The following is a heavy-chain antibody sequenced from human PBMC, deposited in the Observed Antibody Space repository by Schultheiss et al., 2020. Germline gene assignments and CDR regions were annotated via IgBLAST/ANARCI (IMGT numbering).Heavy chain of an antibody. V-gene: IGHV4-61*02. CDR2: IYTSGST. J-gene: IGHJ5*02. Sequence: SETLSLTCTVSGGSISSSSYYWGWIRQPAGKGLEWIGRIYTSGSTYYNPSLKSRVTISVDTSKNQFSLKLSSVTAADTAVYYCARGRPQFCSTSCRWFDPWGKGTLVTVSS. CDR1: GGSISSSSYY. D-gene: IGHD2-2*01. CDR3: ARGRPQFCSTSCRWFDP.